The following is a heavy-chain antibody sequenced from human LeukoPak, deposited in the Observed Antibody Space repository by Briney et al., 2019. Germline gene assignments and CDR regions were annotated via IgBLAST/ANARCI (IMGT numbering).Heavy chain of an antibody. D-gene: IGHD6-19*01. V-gene: IGHV3-23*01. Sequence: GGSLRLSCAASGFTFSSYAMSWVRQAPGKGLEWVSAISGSGGSTYYADSVKGRFTISRDNSKNTLYLQMNSLRGEDTAVYYCARTVAGPDDAFDVWGQGTMVTVSS. CDR3: ARTVAGPDDAFDV. J-gene: IGHJ3*01. CDR1: GFTFSSYA. CDR2: ISGSGGST.